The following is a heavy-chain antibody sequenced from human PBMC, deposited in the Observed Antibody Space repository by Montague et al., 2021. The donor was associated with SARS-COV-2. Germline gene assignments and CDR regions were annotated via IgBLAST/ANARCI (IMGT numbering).Heavy chain of an antibody. CDR1: GASISSANDY. CDR3: ARDRRCIAMAGRACYYYYMDV. D-gene: IGHD6-19*01. V-gene: IGHV4-61*09. CDR2: ISTSGSS. Sequence: TLSLTCSVSGASISSANDYWTWLRQPAGKGLEWIGHISTSGSSSYNPSLKSRVTIILDTSKQQFSLELTSVTAADTAVYYCARDRRCIAMAGRACYYYYMDVWGKGATVTVSS. J-gene: IGHJ6*03.